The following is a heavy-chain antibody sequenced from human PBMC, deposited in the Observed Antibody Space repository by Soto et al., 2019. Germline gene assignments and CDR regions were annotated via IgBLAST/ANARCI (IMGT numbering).Heavy chain of an antibody. Sequence: QVQLVQSGAEVKKPGSSVKVSCKASGGTFSSYAISWVRQAPGQGLEWMGGIIPIFGTANYAQKFQGRVTITADESTSTAYMELSSLRSEDTAVYYCARDCGYSGSYLKSYNWFDPWGQGTLVTVSS. V-gene: IGHV1-69*01. CDR1: GGTFSSYA. CDR3: ARDCGYSGSYLKSYNWFDP. D-gene: IGHD1-26*01. J-gene: IGHJ5*02. CDR2: IIPIFGTA.